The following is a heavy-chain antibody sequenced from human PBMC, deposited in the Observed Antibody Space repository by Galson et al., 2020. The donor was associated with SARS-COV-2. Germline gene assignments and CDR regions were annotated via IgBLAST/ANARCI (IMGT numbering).Heavy chain of an antibody. Sequence: PGGSLRLSCAASGFTFSSYGMHWVRQAPGKGQEWVAVISYDGSNKYYADSVKGRFTISRDNSKNTLYLQMNSLRAEDTAVYYCAKMYYYDSSGYYDVVDDVFGIWGQGTMGTVA. CDR2: ISYDGSNK. CDR3: AKMYYYDSSGYYDVVDDVFGI. J-gene: IGHJ3*02. CDR1: GFTFSSYG. V-gene: IGHV3-30*18. D-gene: IGHD3-22*01.